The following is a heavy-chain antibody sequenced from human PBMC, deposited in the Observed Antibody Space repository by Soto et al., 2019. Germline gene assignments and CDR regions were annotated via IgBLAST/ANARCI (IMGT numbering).Heavy chain of an antibody. Sequence: EVQLLESGGGLVQPGGSLRLSCAASGFTVSSYAMSWVRQAPGKGLEWGSAISGSGSTYSADSVKGRFTISRDSSKNTVYLEMNSLRAEDTAVYYCAKALRFTFTTGYYMDVWGRGTPVTVSS. D-gene: IGHD3-16*01. CDR1: GFTVSSYA. J-gene: IGHJ6*03. CDR2: ISGSGST. CDR3: AKALRFTFTTGYYMDV. V-gene: IGHV3-23*01.